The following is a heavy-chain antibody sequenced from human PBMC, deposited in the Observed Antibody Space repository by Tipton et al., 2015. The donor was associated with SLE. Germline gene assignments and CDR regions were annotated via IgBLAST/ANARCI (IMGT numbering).Heavy chain of an antibody. CDR2: MSSSSSTI. CDR1: GFTFSTYS. CDR3: AKSPESYYYYYGMDV. J-gene: IGHJ6*02. V-gene: IGHV3-48*01. Sequence: SLRLSCAASGFTFSTYSMNWVRQAPGKGLEWVSYMSSSSSTIYYADSVKGRFTISRDKAKNSLYLQMNSLRPEDTAVYRCAKSPESYYYYYGMDVWGQGTTVTVSS.